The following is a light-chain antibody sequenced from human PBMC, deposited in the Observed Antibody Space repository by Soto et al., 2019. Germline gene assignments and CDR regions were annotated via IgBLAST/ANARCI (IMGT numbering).Light chain of an antibody. J-gene: IGLJ1*01. CDR2: DVS. CDR1: SNDIGAYNY. CDR3: CSYAGAFIYV. Sequence: SVLTQPTSVSGSPGQSITISCTGSSNDIGAYNYVSWYQQHPGKAPKLLISDVSKRPSGVPDRFSGSKFGNTASLTISGLQAEDEADYYCCSYAGAFIYVFGSGTKVTVL. V-gene: IGLV2-11*01.